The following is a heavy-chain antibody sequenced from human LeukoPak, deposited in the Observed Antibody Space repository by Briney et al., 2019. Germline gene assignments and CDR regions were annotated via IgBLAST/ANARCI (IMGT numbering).Heavy chain of an antibody. Sequence: SETLSLTCAVYGGSFSGYYWSWIRQPPGKGLEWIGYIYYSGSTNYNPSLKSRVTISVDTSKNQFSLKLSSVTAADTAVYYCARIAAAGTLDVWGQGTTVTVSS. D-gene: IGHD6-13*01. CDR2: IYYSGST. J-gene: IGHJ6*02. CDR3: ARIAAAGTLDV. V-gene: IGHV4-59*01. CDR1: GGSFSGYY.